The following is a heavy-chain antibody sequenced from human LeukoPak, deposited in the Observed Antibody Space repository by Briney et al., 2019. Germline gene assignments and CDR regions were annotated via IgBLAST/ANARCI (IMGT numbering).Heavy chain of an antibody. CDR2: INPSGGST. Sequence: ASVKVSCKASGYTFTSYGISWVRQAPGQGLEWMGIINPSGGSTSYAQKFQGRVTMTRDTSTSTVYMELSSLRSEDTAVYYCASRYGGGMDVWGQGTTVTVSS. D-gene: IGHD3-16*01. J-gene: IGHJ6*02. V-gene: IGHV1-46*01. CDR3: ASRYGGGMDV. CDR1: GYTFTSYG.